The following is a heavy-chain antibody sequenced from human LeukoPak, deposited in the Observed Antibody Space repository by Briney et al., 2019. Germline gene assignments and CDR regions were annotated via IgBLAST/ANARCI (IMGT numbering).Heavy chain of an antibody. Sequence: SETLSLTCTVSGDSIRNHYWSWIRQPPGKGLECIGVIHYSGSTNYNPSVTSRVTISVDTPKNQFSLKLNSVTAADTAVYFCARVSLSGYCSGASCYFDYWGHGTLVTVSS. V-gene: IGHV4-59*11. CDR2: IHYSGST. CDR1: GDSIRNHY. D-gene: IGHD2-15*01. CDR3: ARVSLSGYCSGASCYFDY. J-gene: IGHJ4*01.